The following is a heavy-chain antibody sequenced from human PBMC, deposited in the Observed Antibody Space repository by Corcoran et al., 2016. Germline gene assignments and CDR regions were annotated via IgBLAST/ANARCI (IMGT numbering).Heavy chain of an antibody. V-gene: IGHV1-3*01. CDR3: ARGRWSSSSVLYYLYS. CDR2: IDAGNDRT. Sequence: QVSLVQSGAEVKQPGASVKVSCKASGYTFTGFAVHWVRQARGQRLEWMAWIDAGNDRTKYSQRFQDRLTITRDASANTAYMELYILRSEDTAVYYCARGRWSSSSVLYYLYSWGQGTRVTVSS. CDR1: GYTFTGFA. J-gene: IGHJ4*02. D-gene: IGHD6-6*01.